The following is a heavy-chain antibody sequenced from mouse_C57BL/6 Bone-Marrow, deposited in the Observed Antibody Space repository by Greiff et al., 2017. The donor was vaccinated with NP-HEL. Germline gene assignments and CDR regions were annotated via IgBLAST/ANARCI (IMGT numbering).Heavy chain of an antibody. J-gene: IGHJ2*01. Sequence: QVQLQQSGAELAKPGASVTLSCKASGYAFTSYWMNWVKQRPGKGLEWIGQIYPGGGDTNYNGKFKGKATLTADRSSRTAYLLLSSLTSEASAVFCCARGGYWGQGTTLTVSS. V-gene: IGHV1-80*01. CDR3: ARGGY. CDR2: IYPGGGDT. CDR1: GYAFTSYW.